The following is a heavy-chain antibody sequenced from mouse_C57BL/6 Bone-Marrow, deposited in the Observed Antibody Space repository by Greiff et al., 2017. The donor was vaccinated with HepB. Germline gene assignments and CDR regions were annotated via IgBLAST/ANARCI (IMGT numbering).Heavy chain of an antibody. J-gene: IGHJ2*02. CDR1: GYSFTDYN. V-gene: IGHV1-39*01. CDR2: INPNYGTT. Sequence: VQLQQSGPELVKPGASVKISCKASGYSFTDYNMNWVKQSNGKSLEWIGVINPNYGTTSYNQKFKGKATLTVDQSSSTAYMQINIRTSEDSAVYYCARLSLPYYYGSINYIDYWGQGTSLTVSS. CDR3: ARLSLPYYYGSINYIDY. D-gene: IGHD1-1*01.